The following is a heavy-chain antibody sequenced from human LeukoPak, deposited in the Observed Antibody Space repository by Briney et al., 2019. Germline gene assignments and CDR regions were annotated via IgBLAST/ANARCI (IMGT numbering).Heavy chain of an antibody. V-gene: IGHV1-69*04. Sequence: SVKVSCKASADXFGSYAISWVRQAPGQGLEWMGRTIPILGIAKYAQKFQGRVTISADTSTSTAYMELRSLRSDGTAVYYCARDRERVVATMGYYWGQGTLVTVSS. CDR3: ARDRERVVATMGYY. CDR1: ADXFGSYA. D-gene: IGHD5-12*01. CDR2: TIPILGIA. J-gene: IGHJ4*02.